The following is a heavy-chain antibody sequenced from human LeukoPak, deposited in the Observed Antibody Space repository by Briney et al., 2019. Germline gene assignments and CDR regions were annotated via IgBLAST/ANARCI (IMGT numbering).Heavy chain of an antibody. CDR2: IYYSGST. CDR1: GGSISSYY. CDR3: ASSMITWGGVISNWFDP. J-gene: IGHJ5*02. D-gene: IGHD3-16*01. Sequence: PSETLSLNCVVSGGSISSYYWSWIRQPPGKGLEWIGYIYYSGSTNYNPSLKSRVTISVDTSKNQFSLKMSSVTAADTAVYYCASSMITWGGVISNWFDPWGQGTLVTVSS. V-gene: IGHV4-59*08.